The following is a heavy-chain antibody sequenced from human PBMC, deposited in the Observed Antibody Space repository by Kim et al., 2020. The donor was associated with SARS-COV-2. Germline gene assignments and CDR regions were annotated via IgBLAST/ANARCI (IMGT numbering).Heavy chain of an antibody. J-gene: IGHJ3*02. CDR3: ARGGYYYGSGSYYKDAFDI. CDR2: INHSGST. D-gene: IGHD3-10*01. CDR1: GGSFSGYY. Sequence: SETLSLTCAVYGGSFSGYYWSWIRQPPGKGLEWIGEINHSGSTNYNPSLKSRVTISVYTSKNQFSLKLSSVTAADTAVYYCARGGYYYGSGSYYKDAFDIWGQGTMVTVSS. V-gene: IGHV4-34*01.